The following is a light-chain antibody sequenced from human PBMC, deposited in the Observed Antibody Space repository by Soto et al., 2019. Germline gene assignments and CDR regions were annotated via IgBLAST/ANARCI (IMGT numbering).Light chain of an antibody. V-gene: IGKV3-20*01. Sequence: IVLTQYPGTRSLSPGERATLFCRASQSVSSSYLAWYQQKPGQTPRLLIYGASSRATGIPDRFSGSVSGTDGTITISRLEKEDVAVYYCQQYGSSPWTFGQGTKVDIK. CDR1: QSVSSSY. J-gene: IGKJ1*01. CDR2: GAS. CDR3: QQYGSSPWT.